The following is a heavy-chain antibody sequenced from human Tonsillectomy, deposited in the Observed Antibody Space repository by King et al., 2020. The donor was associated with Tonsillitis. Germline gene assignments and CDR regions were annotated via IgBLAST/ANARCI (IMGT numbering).Heavy chain of an antibody. CDR3: AKGAAAGPATEVDP. D-gene: IGHD6-13*01. Sequence: VQLVESGGGLVQPGGSLRLSCAASGFTFSSYAMSWVRQAPGKGLEWVSSISGSGDSTYYADSVKGRFTISRDNSKNTLYLQIYSLRADDTAIYYCAKGAAAGPATEVDPWGQGTLVTVSS. CDR1: GFTFSSYA. J-gene: IGHJ5*02. CDR2: ISGSGDST. V-gene: IGHV3-23*04.